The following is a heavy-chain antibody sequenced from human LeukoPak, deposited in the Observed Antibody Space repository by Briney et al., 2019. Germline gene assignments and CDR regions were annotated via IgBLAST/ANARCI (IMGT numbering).Heavy chain of an antibody. J-gene: IGHJ5*02. V-gene: IGHV1-8*02. CDR2: INPNSGNT. D-gene: IGHD3-16*01. Sequence: ASVKVSCKASGYTFTSYYMHWVRQAPGQGLEWMGWINPNSGNTGYTQKFQGRVTMTRNTSLSTAYMELTSLKSEDTAVYYCARSLGTYWGKDFLNWFDPWGQGTLVTVSS. CDR3: ARSLGTYWGKDFLNWFDP. CDR1: GYTFTSYY.